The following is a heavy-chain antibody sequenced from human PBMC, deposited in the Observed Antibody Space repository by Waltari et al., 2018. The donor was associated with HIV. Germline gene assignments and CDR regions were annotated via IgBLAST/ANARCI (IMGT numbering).Heavy chain of an antibody. CDR1: GESFSGYY. D-gene: IGHD6-19*01. CDR2: INHSGSA. Sequence: QVHLQSWGAGLVKPSETLSLTCAVYGESFSGYYWTWIRQPPGKGLEWIAEINHSGSANYNPSLKSRVLISADMSKKQFSLTLISVTAADTAVYYCARGPTIGYSSGWYRYFDYWGQGSLVTVFS. J-gene: IGHJ4*02. CDR3: ARGPTIGYSSGWYRYFDY. V-gene: IGHV4-34*01.